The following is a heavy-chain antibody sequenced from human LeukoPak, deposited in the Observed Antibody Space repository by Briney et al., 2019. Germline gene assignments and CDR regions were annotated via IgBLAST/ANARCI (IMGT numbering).Heavy chain of an antibody. D-gene: IGHD3-10*01. CDR1: GGSISGSY. J-gene: IGHJ4*02. Sequence: PSETLSLTCTVSGGSISGSYWTWIRQPLGKTLEWIGHSFYGGSINYNPSLKSRLTISVDTSKNQFSLKVISVTAADTAVYYCARGNYYGSGRFDYWGRGTLVTVSS. CDR2: SFYGGSI. V-gene: IGHV4-59*01. CDR3: ARGNYYGSGRFDY.